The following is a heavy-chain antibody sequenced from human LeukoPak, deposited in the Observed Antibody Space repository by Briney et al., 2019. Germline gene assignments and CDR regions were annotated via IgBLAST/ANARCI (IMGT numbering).Heavy chain of an antibody. Sequence: SETLSLTCAVYGESFSGYYWSWIRQPPGKGLEWIGYIYYSGSTNYNPSLKSRVTISVDTSKNQFSLKLSSVTAADTAVYYFARDEGHSGYDXGXNXFXXWGQXXLV. J-gene: IGHJ5*02. CDR1: GESFSGYY. CDR3: ARDEGHSGYDXGXNXFXX. CDR2: IYYSGST. V-gene: IGHV4-59*01. D-gene: IGHD5-12*01.